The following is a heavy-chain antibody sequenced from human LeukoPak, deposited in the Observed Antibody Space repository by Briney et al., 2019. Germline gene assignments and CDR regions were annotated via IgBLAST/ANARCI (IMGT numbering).Heavy chain of an antibody. CDR1: GYTFTSYD. Sequence: ASVKVSCKGSGYTFTSYDINWVRQATGQGLEWMGWINPNSGDTGYAQKFQGRVTLTRNTPLSTAYMELRTLRSDDTAVYYCARDQGGATSDPWGQGTLVTVSS. V-gene: IGHV1-8*01. D-gene: IGHD1-26*01. CDR2: INPNSGDT. CDR3: ARDQGGATSDP. J-gene: IGHJ5*02.